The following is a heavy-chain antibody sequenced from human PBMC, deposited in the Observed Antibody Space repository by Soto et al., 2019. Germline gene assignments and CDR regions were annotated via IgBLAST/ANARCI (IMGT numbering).Heavy chain of an antibody. Sequence: GGSLRLSCAASEFTFSSYAMTWVRLAPGKGLEWVSSISTSAGNTYYADSVKGRFTISRDNSKNTLYLQMNSLRADDTAVYYCAKSGSHSYFDYWGQGTLVTVPQ. CDR3: AKSGSHSYFDY. V-gene: IGHV3-23*01. CDR2: ISTSAGNT. J-gene: IGHJ4*02. CDR1: EFTFSSYA. D-gene: IGHD1-26*01.